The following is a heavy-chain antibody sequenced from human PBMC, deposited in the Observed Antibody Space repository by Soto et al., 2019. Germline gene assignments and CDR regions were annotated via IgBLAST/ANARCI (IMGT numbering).Heavy chain of an antibody. Sequence: SETLSLTCAVYGGSFSGYYWSWIRQPPGKGLEWIGEINHSGSTNYSPSLKSRVTISVDTSKNQFSLKLSSVTAADTAVYYCATGPKNKKYSSSSWFDPWGQGTLVPAPQ. D-gene: IGHD6-6*01. CDR2: INHSGST. J-gene: IGHJ5*02. CDR1: GGSFSGYY. CDR3: ATGPKNKKYSSSSWFDP. V-gene: IGHV4-34*01.